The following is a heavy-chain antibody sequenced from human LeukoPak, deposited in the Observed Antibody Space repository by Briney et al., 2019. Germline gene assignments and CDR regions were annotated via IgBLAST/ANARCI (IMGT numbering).Heavy chain of an antibody. D-gene: IGHD2-2*01. J-gene: IGHJ4*02. CDR2: ISYDGSNK. Sequence: GGSLRLSCAASGFTFSSYAMHWVRQAPGKGLEWVAVISYDGSNKYYADSVKGRFTISRDNAKNSVYLQMSSLRDEDTAVFYCARGRRDTQYQVFDYWGQGTLVTVSS. CDR1: GFTFSSYA. V-gene: IGHV3-30-3*01. CDR3: ARGRRDTQYQVFDY.